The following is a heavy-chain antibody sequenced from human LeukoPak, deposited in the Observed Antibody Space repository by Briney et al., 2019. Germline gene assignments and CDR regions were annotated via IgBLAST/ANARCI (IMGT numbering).Heavy chain of an antibody. J-gene: IGHJ4*02. D-gene: IGHD6-13*01. CDR3: ARLPVLTAAAGTFDC. CDR2: ISSSGSSI. CDR1: GFTFRNYE. V-gene: IGHV3-48*03. Sequence: PGGSLRPSCAASGFTFRNYEVNWGRPAPGKGLGWGLSISSSGSSIYYADSVEGRFTIPRDNAKHSLYLQMNSLRAEDTAVYYCARLPVLTAAAGTFDCWGQGTLVTVCS.